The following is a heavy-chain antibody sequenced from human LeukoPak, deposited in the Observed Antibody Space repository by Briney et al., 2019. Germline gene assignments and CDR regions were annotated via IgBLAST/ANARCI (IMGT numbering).Heavy chain of an antibody. V-gene: IGHV1-2*02. CDR3: ARQLHYYYYYMDV. D-gene: IGHD1-1*01. CDR2: INPNSGGT. J-gene: IGHJ6*03. CDR1: GYTFTGYY. Sequence: ASVKVSCKASGYTFTGYYMHWVRQGPGQGLEWMGWINPNSGGTNYAQKFQGRVTMTRDTSISTAYMELSRLRSDDTAVYYCARQLHYYYYYMDVWGKGTTVTVSS.